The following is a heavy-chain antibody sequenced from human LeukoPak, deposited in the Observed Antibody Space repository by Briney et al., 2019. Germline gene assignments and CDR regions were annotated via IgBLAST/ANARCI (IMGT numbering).Heavy chain of an antibody. CDR1: GYSFTSYW. CDR3: ARLRGRNDFWSGYYHKEYYFDY. Sequence: GESLKISCNGSGYSFTSYWIGWVRQMPGKGLEWMGIIYPGDSDTRYSPSFQGQVTIPADKSISTAYLQWSSLKASDTAMYYCARLRGRNDFWSGYYHKEYYFDYWGQGTLVTVSS. CDR2: IYPGDSDT. V-gene: IGHV5-51*01. J-gene: IGHJ4*02. D-gene: IGHD3-3*01.